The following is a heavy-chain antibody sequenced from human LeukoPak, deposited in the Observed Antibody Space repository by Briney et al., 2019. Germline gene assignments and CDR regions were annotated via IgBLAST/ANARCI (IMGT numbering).Heavy chain of an antibody. J-gene: IGHJ4*02. V-gene: IGHV3-66*01. CDR3: ARALRPAANLYYFDH. CDR2: IYSGGST. CDR1: GFTVSSNY. D-gene: IGHD2-2*01. Sequence: GGSLRLSCAASGFTVSSNYMSWVRQAPGKGLEWVSVIYSGGSTYYADSVKGRFTISRDNSKNTLYLQMGSLRVDDMAVYYCARALRPAANLYYFDHWGQGTLVTVSS.